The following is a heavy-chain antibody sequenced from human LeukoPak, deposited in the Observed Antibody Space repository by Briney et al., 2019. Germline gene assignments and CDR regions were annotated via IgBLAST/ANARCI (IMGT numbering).Heavy chain of an antibody. Sequence: GGTLRLSRAASGFTFSSYWMSWVRQAPGKGLEWVANIKQDGSEKYYVDSVKGRFTISRDNAKNSLYLQMNSLRAEDTAVYYCARDLGSSTPDYFDYWGQGTLVTVSS. D-gene: IGHD1-26*01. CDR2: IKQDGSEK. V-gene: IGHV3-7*01. CDR3: ARDLGSSTPDYFDY. CDR1: GFTFSSYW. J-gene: IGHJ4*02.